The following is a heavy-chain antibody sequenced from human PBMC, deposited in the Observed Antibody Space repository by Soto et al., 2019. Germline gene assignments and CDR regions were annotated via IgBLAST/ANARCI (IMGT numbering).Heavy chain of an antibody. V-gene: IGHV3-48*02. Sequence: EVQLVESGGGLVQPGGSLRLSCAASGFTFRSYSMNWVRQAPGRGLEWVSYISSSSSTIYYADSVKGRFTISRDNAKSSLDLQMNSLRDEDTAVYYCGRDAMVRGVIITIDYWGQGILVTVSS. CDR1: GFTFRSYS. J-gene: IGHJ4*02. CDR3: GRDAMVRGVIITIDY. D-gene: IGHD3-10*01. CDR2: ISSSSSTI.